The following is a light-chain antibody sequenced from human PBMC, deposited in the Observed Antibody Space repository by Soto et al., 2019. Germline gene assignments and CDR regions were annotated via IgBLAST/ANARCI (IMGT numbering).Light chain of an antibody. Sequence: DIQMTQSPSSLSASVGDRVTITCRASQGIRNYLAWYQQKPGKVPQILIYAASTLQSGVPPRFSGSGSGTAFTLTIGSLQPEDVATCYCQKYNSAPLTFGGGTKVEIK. V-gene: IGKV1-27*01. CDR2: AAS. J-gene: IGKJ4*01. CDR3: QKYNSAPLT. CDR1: QGIRNY.